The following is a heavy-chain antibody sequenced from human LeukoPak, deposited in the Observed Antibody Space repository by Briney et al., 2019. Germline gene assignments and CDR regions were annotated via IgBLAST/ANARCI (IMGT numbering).Heavy chain of an antibody. CDR2: ISTSGGST. J-gene: IGHJ4*02. D-gene: IGHD6-19*01. CDR3: AKAGEGSGWYLGYFEY. CDR1: GFTFSRYG. Sequence: GGSLILSCAASGFTFSRYGINWVRQAPGKGLEWVSFISTSGGSTYYADSVKGRFTISRDNSKNTLYLQMNSLRAEDTAVYYCAKAGEGSGWYLGYFEYWGQGTLVTVSS. V-gene: IGHV3-23*01.